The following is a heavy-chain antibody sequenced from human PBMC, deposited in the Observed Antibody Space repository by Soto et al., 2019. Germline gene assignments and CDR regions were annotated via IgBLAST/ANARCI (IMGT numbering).Heavy chain of an antibody. Sequence: LETLSLTCAVYGGSFSGYYWSWIRQPPGKGLEWIGEINHSGSTNYNPSLKSRVTISVDTSKNQFSLKLSSVTAADTAVYYCARDTMVRGAQHGEFDYWGQGTLVTVSS. J-gene: IGHJ4*02. D-gene: IGHD3-10*01. CDR1: GGSFSGYY. CDR3: ARDTMVRGAQHGEFDY. V-gene: IGHV4-34*01. CDR2: INHSGST.